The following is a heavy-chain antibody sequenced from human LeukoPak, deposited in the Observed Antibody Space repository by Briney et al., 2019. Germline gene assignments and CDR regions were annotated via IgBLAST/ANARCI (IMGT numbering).Heavy chain of an antibody. CDR1: GYSFTSYW. D-gene: IGHD3-10*01. Sequence: GESLKISCKGSGYSFTSYWISWVGQMPGKGREWMGRIDPSDSYTNYSPSFQGHVTISADKSISTAYLQWSSLKASDTAMYYCARHYYGSGSVSVDYWGQGTLVTVSS. CDR2: IDPSDSYT. CDR3: ARHYYGSGSVSVDY. J-gene: IGHJ4*02. V-gene: IGHV5-10-1*01.